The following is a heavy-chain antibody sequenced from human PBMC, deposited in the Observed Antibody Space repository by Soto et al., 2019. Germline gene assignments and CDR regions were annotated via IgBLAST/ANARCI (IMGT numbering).Heavy chain of an antibody. CDR3: ARATIYSASLDF. CDR2: INPNTGAT. CDR1: GYTFTDYY. Sequence: QVHLVQSGTEVKMSGASVKVSCKASGYTFTDYYIHWVRQAPGQGLEWLGWINPNTGATNYAQNFQGWVTTTRDTSTSTAYMELSRLNSDDTHLYYCARATIYSASLDFWGQGTLVTVSS. J-gene: IGHJ3*01. D-gene: IGHD3-3*01. V-gene: IGHV1-2*04.